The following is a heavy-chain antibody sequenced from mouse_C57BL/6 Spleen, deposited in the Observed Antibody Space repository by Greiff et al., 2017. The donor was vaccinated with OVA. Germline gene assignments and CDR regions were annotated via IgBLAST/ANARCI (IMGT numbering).Heavy chain of an antibody. Sequence: VQLQQSGPELVKPGASVKISCKASGYAFSSSWMNWVKQRPGKGLEWIGRIYPGDGDTNYNGKFKGKATLTADKSSSTAYMQLSSLTSEDSAVYFCARDLLITTVVANYFDYWGQGTTLTVSS. J-gene: IGHJ2*01. D-gene: IGHD1-1*01. CDR1: GYAFSSSW. V-gene: IGHV1-82*01. CDR2: IYPGDGDT. CDR3: ARDLLITTVVANYFDY.